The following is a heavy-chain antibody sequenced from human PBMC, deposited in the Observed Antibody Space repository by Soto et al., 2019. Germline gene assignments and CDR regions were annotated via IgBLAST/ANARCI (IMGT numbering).Heavy chain of an antibody. CDR1: GFTFSDYP. CDR2: ISYDGRVK. Sequence: PGGSLRLSCAASGFTFSDYPMHWVHQAPGKGLEWVAVISYDGRVKYYVDSVKGRFTISRDDSKNTLYLQMNSLRVDDTAVYYCARDFIVGAPDYFDYWGQGTLVTVSS. CDR3: ARDFIVGAPDYFDY. D-gene: IGHD1-26*01. V-gene: IGHV3-30*04. J-gene: IGHJ4*02.